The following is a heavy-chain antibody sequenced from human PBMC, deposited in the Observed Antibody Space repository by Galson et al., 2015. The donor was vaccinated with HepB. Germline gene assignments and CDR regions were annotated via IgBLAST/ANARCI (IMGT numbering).Heavy chain of an antibody. CDR3: ARVCSSGWYWYYFDY. D-gene: IGHD6-19*01. Sequence: SLRLSCAASGFTVSSNYMSWVRQAPGKGLEWVSVIYSGGSTYYADSVKGRFTISRDNSKNTLYLQMNSLRAEDTAVYYCARVCSSGWYWYYFDYWGQGTLVTVSS. CDR2: IYSGGST. V-gene: IGHV3-53*01. CDR1: GFTVSSNY. J-gene: IGHJ4*02.